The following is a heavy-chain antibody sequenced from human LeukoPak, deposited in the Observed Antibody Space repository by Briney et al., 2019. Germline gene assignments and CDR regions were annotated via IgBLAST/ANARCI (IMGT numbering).Heavy chain of an antibody. D-gene: IGHD4-11*01. CDR1: GRTFSTYP. CDR2: IIPIFGAP. V-gene: IGHV1-69*06. CDR3: ATPRRPTDYYYYYMNV. J-gene: IGHJ6*03. Sequence: SVKGSCNRSGRTFSTYPINWVPQAPGQGLESMGTIIPIFGAPDYAQKFQVSATITADKTANTAFRALISVRSDDTAVYYCATPRRPTDYYYYYMNVWGNGTTVTVSS.